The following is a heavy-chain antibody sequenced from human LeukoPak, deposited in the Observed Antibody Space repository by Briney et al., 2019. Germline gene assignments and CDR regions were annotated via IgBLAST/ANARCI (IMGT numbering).Heavy chain of an antibody. CDR2: IIPIFGTA. J-gene: IGHJ4*02. V-gene: IGHV1-69*05. CDR3: ARDQEGFDY. CDR1: GGTFSSYA. Sequence: ASVKVSYKASGGTFSSYAISWGRQAPGQGLEWMGGIIPIFGTANYAQKFQGRVTVTRDTSTSTVHMELSGLRSEDTAVYYCARDQEGFDYWGQGTLVTVSS.